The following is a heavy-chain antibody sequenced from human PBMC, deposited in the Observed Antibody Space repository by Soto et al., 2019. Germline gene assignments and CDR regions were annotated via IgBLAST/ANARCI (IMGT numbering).Heavy chain of an antibody. CDR1: GFTFSSYW. Sequence: EVQLVESGGGLVQPGGSLRLSCAASGFTFSSYWMSWVRQAPGKGLEWVANIKQDGSEKYYVDSVKGRFTISRDNAKNSLYLQMNSLRAEDTAVYYCARWDLLRHDILTGSALRDPARKRHYYYYGMDVWGQGTTVTVSS. J-gene: IGHJ6*02. D-gene: IGHD3-9*01. CDR2: IKQDGSEK. V-gene: IGHV3-7*01. CDR3: ARWDLLRHDILTGSALRDPARKRHYYYYGMDV.